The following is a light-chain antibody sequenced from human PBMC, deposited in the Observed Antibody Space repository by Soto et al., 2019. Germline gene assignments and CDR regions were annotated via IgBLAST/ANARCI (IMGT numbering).Light chain of an antibody. V-gene: IGLV2-23*01. CDR3: CSYVGSDTYVI. CDR1: SSDVGGYIL. Sequence: QSALTQPASVSGSPGQSITISCTGTSSDVGGYILVSWYQLHPGKAPKLMIYEGRKRPSGVSNRFSGSKTGNTASLPISGLQPEDDADYYCCSYVGSDTYVIFGGGTQLTVL. CDR2: EGR. J-gene: IGLJ2*01.